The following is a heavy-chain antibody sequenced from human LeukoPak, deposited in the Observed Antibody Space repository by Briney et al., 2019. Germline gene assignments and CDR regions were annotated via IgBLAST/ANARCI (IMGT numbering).Heavy chain of an antibody. CDR1: GFTFSRYSMN. CDR2: IYSIGTT. V-gene: IGHV4-4*08. CDR3: ARLYYGGWLGEFDY. Sequence: GSLRLSCAASGFTFSRYSMNWVRQPPGKGLEYIGIIYSIGTTYDNPSLRSRVTISVDTSKNQFSLKLSSVTAADTAIYYCARLYYGGWLGEFDYWGQGTLVTVSS. D-gene: IGHD3-10*01. J-gene: IGHJ4*02.